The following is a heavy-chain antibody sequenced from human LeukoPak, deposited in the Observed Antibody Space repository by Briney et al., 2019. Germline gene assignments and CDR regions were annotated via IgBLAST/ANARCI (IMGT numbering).Heavy chain of an antibody. J-gene: IGHJ4*02. CDR3: ARVSYGDSGYFDY. Sequence: GGSLRLSCPASGFIFSDYYMSWIRQAPGKGLEWVSYISSSSSYINYADSVKGRFTISRDNAKNSLYLQMNSLRAEDTAVYYCARVSYGDSGYFDYWGQRTLVTVSS. CDR1: GFIFSDYY. CDR2: ISSSSSYI. D-gene: IGHD4-17*01. V-gene: IGHV3-11*06.